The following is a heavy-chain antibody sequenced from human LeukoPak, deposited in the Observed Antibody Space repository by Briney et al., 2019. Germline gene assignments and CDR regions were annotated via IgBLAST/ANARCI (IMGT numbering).Heavy chain of an antibody. CDR1: GYTFTGYY. CDR2: INPNSGGT. V-gene: IGHV1-2*02. Sequence: GASVKVSCKASGYTFTGYYMHWVRQAPGQGLEWMGWINPNSGGTNYAQKFQGRVTMTRDTSISTAYMELSRLRSDDTAVYYCARGEYYYDSSGFIYFDYWGQGTLVTVSS. D-gene: IGHD3-22*01. CDR3: ARGEYYYDSSGFIYFDY. J-gene: IGHJ4*02.